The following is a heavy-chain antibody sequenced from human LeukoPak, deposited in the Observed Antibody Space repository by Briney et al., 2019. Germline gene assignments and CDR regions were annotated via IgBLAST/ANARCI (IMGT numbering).Heavy chain of an antibody. CDR2: IYGSGST. V-gene: IGHV4-4*07. CDR3: ARVDIVGATSSYFDY. D-gene: IGHD1-26*01. CDR1: GGSISSDY. J-gene: IGHJ4*02. Sequence: SETLSLTCTVSGGSISSDYWSWIRQPAGERLEWIGRIYGSGSTKYNPSLKSRVTISVDTSKNQFSLKLSSVTAADTAVYYCARVDIVGATSSYFDYWGQGTLVTVSS.